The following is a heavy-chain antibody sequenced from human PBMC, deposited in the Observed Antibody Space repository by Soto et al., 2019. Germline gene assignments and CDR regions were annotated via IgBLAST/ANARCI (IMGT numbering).Heavy chain of an antibody. CDR2: INAGNGNT. J-gene: IGHJ5*02. CDR3: AIQSPWFDP. CDR1: GYTFTSYA. V-gene: IGHV1-3*01. Sequence: ASVKVSCKASGYTFTSYAMRWVRQAPGQRLEWMGWINAGNGNTKYSQKFQGRVTITADKSTSTAYMELSSLRSEDTAVYYCAIQSPWFDPWGQGTLVTVSS.